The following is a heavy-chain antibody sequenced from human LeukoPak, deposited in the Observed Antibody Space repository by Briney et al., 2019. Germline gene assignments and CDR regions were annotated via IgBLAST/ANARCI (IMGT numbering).Heavy chain of an antibody. D-gene: IGHD2-15*01. Sequence: GGSLRLACAASGFTFSDFGMHWVRQAPGKGLEWVAFIRHDGSDKYYADSVRGRFTISRDNSKNTVYLQMNSLRTEDTSVYYCAKERSASGGSWFLCFDDWGQGTLVTVSS. CDR1: GFTFSDFG. V-gene: IGHV3-30*02. CDR2: IRHDGSDK. CDR3: AKERSASGGSWFLCFDD. J-gene: IGHJ4*02.